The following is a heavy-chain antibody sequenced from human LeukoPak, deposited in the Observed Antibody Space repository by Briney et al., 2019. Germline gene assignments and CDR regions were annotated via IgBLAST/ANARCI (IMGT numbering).Heavy chain of an antibody. J-gene: IGHJ6*03. V-gene: IGHV5-51*01. D-gene: IGHD1-26*01. CDR3: ARLARQGEYYYYMDD. Sequence: GESLKISCKGSGYSFTSYWIGWVRQMPGKGLEWMGIIYPGDSDTRYSPSFQGQVTISADKSISTAYLQWSSLKASDTAMYYCARLARQGEYYYYMDDWGKGTTVTVSS. CDR1: GYSFTSYW. CDR2: IYPGDSDT.